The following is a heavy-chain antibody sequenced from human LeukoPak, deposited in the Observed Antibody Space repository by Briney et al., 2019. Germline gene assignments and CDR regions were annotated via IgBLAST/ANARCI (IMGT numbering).Heavy chain of an antibody. CDR2: ISGSGGST. Sequence: GGSLRLSCAASGFTFSSYGMSWVRQASGKGLEWVSAISGSGGSTYYADSVKGRFTISRDNSKNTLYLKMNSLRPEDTAVYCCAKEHVSGSYRPLIDYWGQGTLVTVSS. V-gene: IGHV3-23*01. CDR3: AKEHVSGSYRPLIDY. J-gene: IGHJ4*02. D-gene: IGHD3-10*01. CDR1: GFTFSSYG.